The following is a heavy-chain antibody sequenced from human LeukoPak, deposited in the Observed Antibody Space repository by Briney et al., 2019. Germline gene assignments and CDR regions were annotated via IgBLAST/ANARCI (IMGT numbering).Heavy chain of an antibody. D-gene: IGHD3-10*01. J-gene: IGHJ4*02. V-gene: IGHV3-9*01. Sequence: GGSLRLSCAASGFTFDDYAMHWVRQAPGEGLEWVSRISWNSGSIGYADSVKGRFTISRDNAKNSLYLQMNSLRAEDTALYYCAKDPHAAYGSGSYRLWGQGTLGTVSS. CDR1: GFTFDDYA. CDR2: ISWNSGSI. CDR3: AKDPHAAYGSGSYRL.